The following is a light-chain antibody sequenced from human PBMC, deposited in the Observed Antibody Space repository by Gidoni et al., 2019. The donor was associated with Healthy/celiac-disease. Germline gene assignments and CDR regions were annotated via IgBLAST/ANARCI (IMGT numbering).Light chain of an antibody. CDR1: QSVSSN. CDR2: GAS. J-gene: IGKJ2*04. CDR3: QQYNNWPSS. V-gene: IGKV3D-15*01. Sequence: EIVMTQSPATLSVSPGERATLSCRASQSVSSNLAWYQQKPSQAPRLLIYGASTRATGIPARFSGSGSGTEFTLTISSLQSEDFAVYYCQQYNNWPSSFGQGTKLEIK.